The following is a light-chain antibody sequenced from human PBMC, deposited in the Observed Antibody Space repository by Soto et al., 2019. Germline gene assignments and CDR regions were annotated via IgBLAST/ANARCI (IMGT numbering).Light chain of an antibody. CDR2: GAS. CDR1: QSVSSSY. Sequence: EIVLTQSPGTLSLSPGERATLSCRATQSVSSSYFAWYQQKPGQAPRLLIYGASTRATGIPARFSGSGSGTDLTLTITRLQAEDVAVYYCQQYYSSSLTFGGGTKVDIK. CDR3: QQYYSSSLT. V-gene: IGKV3-20*01. J-gene: IGKJ4*01.